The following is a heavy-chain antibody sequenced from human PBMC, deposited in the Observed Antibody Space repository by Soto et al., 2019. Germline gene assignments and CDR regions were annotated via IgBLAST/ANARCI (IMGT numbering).Heavy chain of an antibody. CDR2: IYYSGST. CDR3: ASVLLSGETLRGMDV. CDR1: GGSISSGGYY. Sequence: QVQLQESGPGLVKPSQTLSLTCTVSGGSISSGGYYWSWIRQHPGKGLQWIGYIYYSGSTYYNPSLKSRLTISVATAKKQSSLKPSSVTGADTAVCFCASVLLSGETLRGMDVWGQGTTVSVPS. J-gene: IGHJ6*02. V-gene: IGHV4-31*03. D-gene: IGHD3-10*01.